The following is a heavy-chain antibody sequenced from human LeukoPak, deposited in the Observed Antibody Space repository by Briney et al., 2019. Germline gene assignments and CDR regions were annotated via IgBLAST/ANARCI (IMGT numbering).Heavy chain of an antibody. CDR3: ARLKFYDSTGYSPGHYMDV. CDR2: LYPGVST. Sequence: SETLSLTCTVSGGPMYSYYWSWIRQTAGKGLEWIGRLYPGVSTNYNPSLKSRVTTSVDTSKNQFALKLSAVTAADTAVYYCARLKFYDSTGYSPGHYMDVWGRGTTVTVSS. CDR1: GGPMYSYY. V-gene: IGHV4-4*07. J-gene: IGHJ6*03. D-gene: IGHD3-22*01.